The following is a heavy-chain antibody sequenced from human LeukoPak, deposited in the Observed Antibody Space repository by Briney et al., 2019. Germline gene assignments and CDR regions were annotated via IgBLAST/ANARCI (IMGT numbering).Heavy chain of an antibody. CDR1: GGSISSGSYY. Sequence: SETLSLTCTVSGGSISSGSYYWSWIRQPAGKGLEWIGRIYTSGSTNYNPSLKSRVTISVDTSKNQFSLKLSSVTAADTAVYYCARTGWANIVVVTDTPYYYYMDVWGKGTTVTVSS. CDR3: ARTGWANIVVVTDTPYYYYMDV. J-gene: IGHJ6*03. V-gene: IGHV4-61*02. CDR2: IYTSGST. D-gene: IGHD2-21*02.